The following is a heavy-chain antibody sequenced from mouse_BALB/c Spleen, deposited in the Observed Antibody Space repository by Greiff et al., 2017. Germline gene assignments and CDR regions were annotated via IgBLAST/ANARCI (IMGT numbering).Heavy chain of an antibody. V-gene: IGHV2-2*02. CDR1: GFSLTSYG. J-gene: IGHJ4*01. CDR2: IWSGGST. D-gene: IGHD2-4*01. CDR3: ARCDYGYYAMDY. Sequence: VQVVESGPGLVQPSQSLSITCTVSGFSLTSYGVHWVRQSPGKGLEWLGVIWSGGSTDYNAAFISRLSISKDNSKSQVFFKMNSLQANDTAIYYCARCDYGYYAMDYWGQGTSVTVSS.